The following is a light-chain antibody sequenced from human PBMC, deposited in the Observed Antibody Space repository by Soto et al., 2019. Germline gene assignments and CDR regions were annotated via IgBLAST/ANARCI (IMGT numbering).Light chain of an antibody. V-gene: IGKV1-9*01. J-gene: IGKJ5*01. CDR2: AAS. CDR1: QGISSY. CDR3: QQLNSYPIT. Sequence: DIQLTQSPSFLSASVGDRVTITCRASQGISSYLAWYQQKPGKAPKLLIYAASTLQSGVPSRFSGSGSGTECTSTSSRLPPEDAATYYCQQLNSYPITFGQGTRLEIK.